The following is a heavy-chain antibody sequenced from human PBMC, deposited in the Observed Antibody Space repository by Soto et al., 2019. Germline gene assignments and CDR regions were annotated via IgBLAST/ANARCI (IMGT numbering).Heavy chain of an antibody. V-gene: IGHV6-1*01. J-gene: IGHJ6*02. D-gene: IGHD3-10*01. CDR2: TYYKSKWNN. Sequence: SQTHSLTCVISGDSVSSNSAGWNWIMQSPSRGLEWLGRTYYKSKWNNDYALSVKSRITINPDTSKNQFSLHLYSVTPEDTAVYYCTGITWFRGMDVWGQGTPVTVSS. CDR3: TGITWFRGMDV. CDR1: GDSVSSNSAG.